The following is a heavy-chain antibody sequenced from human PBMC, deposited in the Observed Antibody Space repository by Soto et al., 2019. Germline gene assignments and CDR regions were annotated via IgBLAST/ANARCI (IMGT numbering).Heavy chain of an antibody. CDR3: ARDGSNSWYSYDYHGMDV. Sequence: EVQLVESGGGLVQPGGSLRLSCAASGFTFRTYWLSWVRQVPGKGLEWVANINLDGSEKNYVDSVTGRFTISRDNARNSLYLQMSSPRAEETALYYCARDGSNSWYSYDYHGMDVWGQGTTVTVSS. D-gene: IGHD5-18*01. J-gene: IGHJ6*02. CDR2: INLDGSEK. V-gene: IGHV3-7*05. CDR1: GFTFRTYW.